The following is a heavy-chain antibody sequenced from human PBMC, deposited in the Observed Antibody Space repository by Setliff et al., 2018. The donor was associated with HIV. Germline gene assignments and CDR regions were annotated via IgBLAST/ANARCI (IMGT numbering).Heavy chain of an antibody. Sequence: SETLSLTCTVSGGSINSYYWNWIRQPPGRGLEWIGFIYSSGSTNYNPSLKSRVTMSVDTSRNQFSLKLSSVTAADTAVYYCARGLSIFGVATPGFYSFMDVWGKGTTVTVSS. D-gene: IGHD3-3*01. CDR1: GGSINSYY. CDR2: IYSSGST. V-gene: IGHV4-59*01. J-gene: IGHJ6*03. CDR3: ARGLSIFGVATPGFYSFMDV.